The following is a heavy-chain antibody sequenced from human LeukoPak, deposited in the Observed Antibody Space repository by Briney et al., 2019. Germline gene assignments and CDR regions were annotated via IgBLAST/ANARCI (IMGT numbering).Heavy chain of an antibody. V-gene: IGHV5-51*01. CDR2: IYPGDSDT. CDR1: GYSFTSYW. CDR3: ARKDTAMGKAGASDI. Sequence: GESLKISCKGSGYSFTSYWIGWVRQMPGKGLEWMGIIYPGDSDTRYSPSFQGQVTISADKSISTAYLQWSSLKASDTAMYYCARKDTAMGKAGASDIWGQGTMVTVSS. J-gene: IGHJ3*02. D-gene: IGHD5-18*01.